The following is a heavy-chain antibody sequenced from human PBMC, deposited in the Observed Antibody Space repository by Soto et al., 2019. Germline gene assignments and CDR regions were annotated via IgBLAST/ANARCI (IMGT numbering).Heavy chain of an antibody. CDR2: MNPNSGDT. Sequence: QVQLVQSGAEVKKPGASVKVSCKASGYTFTSYEINWVRQATGQGLEWMGWMNPNSGDTGYAQKFQGRVTMTRNTSIRTAYMELCSLRSEDTAVYYCARGELLWFGELLRWGQGTLVTVSS. CDR1: GYTFTSYE. V-gene: IGHV1-8*01. J-gene: IGHJ4*02. CDR3: ARGELLWFGELLR. D-gene: IGHD3-10*01.